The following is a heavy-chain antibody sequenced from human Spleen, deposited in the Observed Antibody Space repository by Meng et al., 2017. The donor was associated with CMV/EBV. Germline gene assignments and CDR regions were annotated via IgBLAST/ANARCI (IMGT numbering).Heavy chain of an antibody. V-gene: IGHV3-15*01. CDR1: GFTLTNAW. D-gene: IGHD2-15*01. J-gene: IGHJ4*02. CDR2: IKSKINGETT. Sequence: LSWSASGFTLTNAWMSGVRQAPGKGLEWVGRIKSKINGETTDYAAPVKGRFTISRDDSKNTLFLQMNSLKTEDTALYYCTTGRAWWNYWGQGTLVTVSS. CDR3: TTGRAWWNY.